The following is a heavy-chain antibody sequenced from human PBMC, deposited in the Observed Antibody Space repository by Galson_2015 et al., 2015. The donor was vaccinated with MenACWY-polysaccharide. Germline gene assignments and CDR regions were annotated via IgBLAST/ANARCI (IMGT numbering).Heavy chain of an antibody. CDR1: GDSISSRSYH. V-gene: IGHV4-39*01. Sequence: SETLSLTCTVSGDSISSRSYHWGWIRQPPGKGLEWIGIIYYRGNTYYNPSLESRVTISVDTSKNQFSLKLNSVTAADTALYYCARAPTPYCSSTSCFNKYAFDIWGQGTMVTVSS. D-gene: IGHD2-2*01. CDR3: ARAPTPYCSSTSCFNKYAFDI. J-gene: IGHJ3*02. CDR2: IYYRGNT.